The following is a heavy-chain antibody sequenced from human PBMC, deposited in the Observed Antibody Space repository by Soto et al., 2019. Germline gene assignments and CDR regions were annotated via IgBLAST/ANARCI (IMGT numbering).Heavy chain of an antibody. Sequence: SETLSLTCAVYGGSFSGYYWSWIRQPPGKGLEWIGEINHSGSTNYNPSLKSRVTISVDTSKNQFSLKLSSVTAADTAVYYCARGTKEVVVTATYYFDYWGQGTLVTVSS. CDR2: INHSGST. V-gene: IGHV4-34*01. D-gene: IGHD2-21*02. J-gene: IGHJ4*02. CDR1: GGSFSGYY. CDR3: ARGTKEVVVTATYYFDY.